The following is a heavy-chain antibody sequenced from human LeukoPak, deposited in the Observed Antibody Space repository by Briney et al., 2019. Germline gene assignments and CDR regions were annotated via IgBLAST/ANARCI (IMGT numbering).Heavy chain of an antibody. Sequence: PSETLSLTCTVSGGSISSYYWSWIRQPAGKGLGWIGRIYTSGSTNYNPSLKSRVTVSVDTSKNQFSLKLSSVTAADTAVYYCARDRLPGGYSYGYFAFDIWGQGTMVTVSS. CDR1: GGSISSYY. V-gene: IGHV4-4*07. CDR3: ARDRLPGGYSYGYFAFDI. J-gene: IGHJ3*02. D-gene: IGHD5-18*01. CDR2: IYTSGST.